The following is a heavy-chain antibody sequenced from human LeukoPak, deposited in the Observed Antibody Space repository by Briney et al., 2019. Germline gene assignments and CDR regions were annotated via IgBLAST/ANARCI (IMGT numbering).Heavy chain of an antibody. V-gene: IGHV3-74*01. CDR3: TREPSGTYWYVDL. D-gene: IGHD1-26*01. J-gene: IGHJ2*01. CDR1: GFTFNNYC. Sequence: PGGSLRLSCAASGFTFNNYCMHWVRQAPGKGPVWVSSSNGDWSNTHAADSVQGRFTIYRDNAKNTLYLQMNSLRAEDTAVYYCTREPSGTYWYVDLWGRGTLVTVSS. CDR2: SNGDWSNT.